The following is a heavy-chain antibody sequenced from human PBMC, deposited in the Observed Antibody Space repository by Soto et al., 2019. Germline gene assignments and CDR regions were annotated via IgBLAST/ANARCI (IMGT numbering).Heavy chain of an antibody. CDR2: INAGNGNT. J-gene: IGHJ6*02. D-gene: IGHD2-2*03. CDR1: GYTFTSYA. CDR3: ARVAIVRGGTIYDLMAF. Sequence: GASVKVSCKASGYTFTSYAMHWVRQAPGQRLEWMGWINAGNGNTKYSQKFQGRVTITRDTSASTAYMELSSLRSEDTAVYYCARVAIVRGGTIYDLMAFWSRGATDIGSS. V-gene: IGHV1-3*01.